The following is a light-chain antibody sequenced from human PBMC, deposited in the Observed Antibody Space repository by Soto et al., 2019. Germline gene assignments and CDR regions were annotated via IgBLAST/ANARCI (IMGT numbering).Light chain of an antibody. CDR1: NSDVGSYNH. J-gene: IGLJ1*01. Sequence: QSALTQPPSVSGSPGQSVTISCTGTNSDVGSYNHVSWYQQPPGAAPKLTIYEVGNRPSGVPDRFSGSKSGNTASLTISGLQAEDEADYYCSSYTTSSTYVFGTGTKLTVL. V-gene: IGLV2-18*02. CDR2: EVG. CDR3: SSYTTSSTYV.